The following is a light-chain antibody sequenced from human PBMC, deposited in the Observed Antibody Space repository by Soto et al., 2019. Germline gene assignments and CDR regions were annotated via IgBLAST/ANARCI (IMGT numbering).Light chain of an antibody. Sequence: DIQMTQSPSTLSASVGDRVTVTCRASQSISNSLAWFQQKPGKDPKLLIYHVSILNIGGSPRFIVSGSGTEFTFTISSLQPNALAHYDCQQYDTHFWTFGKGTKVEVK. J-gene: IGKJ1*01. CDR1: QSISNS. CDR2: HVS. CDR3: QQYDTHFWT. V-gene: IGKV1-5*03.